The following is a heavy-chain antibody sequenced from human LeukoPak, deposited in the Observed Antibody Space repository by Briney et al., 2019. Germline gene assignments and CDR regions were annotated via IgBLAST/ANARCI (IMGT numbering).Heavy chain of an antibody. CDR1: GGSFSGYY. CDR3: ATNPGGYCSSTRCYGEAS. CDR2: INHSGST. V-gene: IGHV4-34*01. J-gene: IGHJ5*02. D-gene: IGHD2-2*01. Sequence: SETLSLTCAVYGGSFSGYYWSWVRQPPGKGLEWVGEINHSGSTNYNPSLKSRVSISVDTSRNQYSLKLSSVTAADPAVYYCATNPGGYCSSTRCYGEASWGQGTLVTVSS.